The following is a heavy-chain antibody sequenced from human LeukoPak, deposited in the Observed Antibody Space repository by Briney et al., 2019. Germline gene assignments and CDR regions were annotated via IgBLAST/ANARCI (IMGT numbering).Heavy chain of an antibody. V-gene: IGHV1-46*01. Sequence: ASVKVSCKASGYTFTSYYMHWVRQAPGQGLEWMGIINPSGGSTSYAQKFQGRVTMTRDMSTSTVYMELSSLRSEDTAVYYCARDHHPFMKLEAYYFDYWGQGTLVTVSS. CDR2: INPSGGST. D-gene: IGHD3-16*01. J-gene: IGHJ4*02. CDR1: GYTFTSYY. CDR3: ARDHHPFMKLEAYYFDY.